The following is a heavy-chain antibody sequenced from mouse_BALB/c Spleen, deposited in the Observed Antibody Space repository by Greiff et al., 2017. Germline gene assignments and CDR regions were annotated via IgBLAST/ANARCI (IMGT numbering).Heavy chain of an antibody. V-gene: IGHV5-17*02. CDR2: ISSGSCTI. J-gene: IGHJ3*01. D-gene: IGHD1-1*01. CDR3: ARGYGSSTPWLAY. Sequence: EVHLVESGGGLVQPGGSRKLSCAASGFTFSSFGMHWVRQAPEKGLEWVAYISSGSCTIYYADTVKGRFTLSRDNPKNTLFLQMTSLRSEDTAMYYCARGYGSSTPWLAYWGQGTLVTVSA. CDR1: GFTFSSFG.